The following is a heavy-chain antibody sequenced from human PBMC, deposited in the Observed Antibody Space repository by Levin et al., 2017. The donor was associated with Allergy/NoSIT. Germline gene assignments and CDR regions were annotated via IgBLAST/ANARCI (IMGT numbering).Heavy chain of an antibody. V-gene: IGHV4-31*03. J-gene: IGHJ3*02. D-gene: IGHD2-15*01. CDR1: GGSISSGGYY. CDR3: ARWKREYCSGGSCYSGQAFDI. Sequence: SETLSLTCTVSGGSISSGGYYWSWIRQHPGKGLEWIGYIYYSGSTYYNPSLKSRVTISVDTSKNQFSLKLSSVTAADTAVYYCARWKREYCSGGSCYSGQAFDIWGQGTMVTVSS. CDR2: IYYSGST.